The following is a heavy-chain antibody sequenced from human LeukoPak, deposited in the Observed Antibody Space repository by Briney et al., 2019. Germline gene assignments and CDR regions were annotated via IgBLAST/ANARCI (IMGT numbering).Heavy chain of an antibody. Sequence: SETLSLTCTVSGGSISSSSYYWGWIRQPPGKGLEWIGSIYYSGSTNYNPSLKSRVTISVDTSKNQFSLKLSSVTAADTAVYYCARGQGYSYGYERFDPWGQGTLVTVSS. D-gene: IGHD5-18*01. V-gene: IGHV4-39*07. CDR2: IYYSGST. CDR3: ARGQGYSYGYERFDP. J-gene: IGHJ5*02. CDR1: GGSISSSSYY.